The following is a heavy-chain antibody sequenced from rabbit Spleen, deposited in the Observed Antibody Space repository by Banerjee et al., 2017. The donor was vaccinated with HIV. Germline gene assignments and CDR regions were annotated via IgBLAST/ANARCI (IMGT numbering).Heavy chain of an antibody. V-gene: IGHV1S45*01. CDR1: GFSFSDRDV. CDR2: INVYTGKP. D-gene: IGHD1-1*01. CDR3: ARDLAAWNSGSYAFNL. J-gene: IGHJ4*01. Sequence: QEQLEESGGDLVKPEGSLTLTCTASGFSFSDRDVMCWVRQAPGKGLQWIACINVYTGKPVYATWAKGRFTISRTSSTTVTLQMTSLTAADTATYFCARDLAAWNSGSYAFNLWGPGTLVTVS.